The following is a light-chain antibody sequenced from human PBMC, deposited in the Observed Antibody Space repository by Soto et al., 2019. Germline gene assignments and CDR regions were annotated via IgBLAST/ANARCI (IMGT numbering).Light chain of an antibody. Sequence: EIVLAQCPGTLSLSPGERATLSCRASQSVSSSYLAWYQQKPGQAPRLLIYGASSRATGIPDRFSGSGSGTDFTLTISRLEPEDFAVYYCQQYGSSPITFGGGTKVEIK. V-gene: IGKV3-20*01. CDR2: GAS. J-gene: IGKJ4*01. CDR3: QQYGSSPIT. CDR1: QSVSSSY.